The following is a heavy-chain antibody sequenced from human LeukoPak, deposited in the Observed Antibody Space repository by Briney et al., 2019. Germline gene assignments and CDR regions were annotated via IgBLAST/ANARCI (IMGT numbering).Heavy chain of an antibody. CDR1: GFTFSSYD. CDR3: ARDNYYYGMDV. CDR2: IGTAGDT. V-gene: IGHV3-13*01. Sequence: GGSLRLSCAASGFTFSSYDMHWVRHATGKGLEWVSAIGTAGDTYYPGSVKGRFTISRENAKNSLYLQMNSLRAGDTAVYYCARDNYYYGMDVWGQGTTVTVSS. J-gene: IGHJ6*02.